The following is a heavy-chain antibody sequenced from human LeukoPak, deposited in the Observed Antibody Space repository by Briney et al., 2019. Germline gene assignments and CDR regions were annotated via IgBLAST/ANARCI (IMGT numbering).Heavy chain of an antibody. J-gene: IGHJ4*02. CDR1: GYTFVTYG. Sequence: ASVKVSCKASGYTFVTYGINWVRQAPGQRPEWMGWISTYNGNTKYALKFHDRVTLTRDTSTTTAYMELRSLTSDGRAVYYCTRASFDHWGRGTLVIVSS. V-gene: IGHV1-18*01. CDR2: ISTYNGNT. CDR3: TRASFDH.